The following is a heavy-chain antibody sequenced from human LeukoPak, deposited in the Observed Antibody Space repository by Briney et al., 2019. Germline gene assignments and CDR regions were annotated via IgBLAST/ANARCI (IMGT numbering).Heavy chain of an antibody. CDR2: ISPSGTDI. CDR1: GFTFTDTY. Sequence: GGSLRLSCAVSGFTFTDTYMTWIRQAPGKGLESLSYISPSGTDISYADSVKGRFTISRDNAKNSLYLQMNSLRAEDTAVYYCARDKTDYGDYLIDYWGQGTLVTVSS. CDR3: ARDKTDYGDYLIDY. J-gene: IGHJ4*02. V-gene: IGHV3-11*04. D-gene: IGHD4-17*01.